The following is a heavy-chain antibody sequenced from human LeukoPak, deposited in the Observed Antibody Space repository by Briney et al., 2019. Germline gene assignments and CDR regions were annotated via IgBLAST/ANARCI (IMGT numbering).Heavy chain of an antibody. Sequence: KASETLSLTCTVSGGSISSSSYYWGWIRQPPGKGLEWIAYIYYSGSTNYNPSLKSRVTISVDTSKNQFSLKLSSVTAADTAMYYCASRAVATYYFDYWGQGTLVTVSS. D-gene: IGHD6-19*01. V-gene: IGHV4-61*05. CDR2: IYYSGST. CDR3: ASRAVATYYFDY. J-gene: IGHJ4*02. CDR1: GGSISSSSYY.